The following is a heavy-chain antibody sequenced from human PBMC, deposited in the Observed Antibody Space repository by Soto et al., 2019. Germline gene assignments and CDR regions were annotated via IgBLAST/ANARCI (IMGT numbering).Heavy chain of an antibody. V-gene: IGHV4-4*02. J-gene: IGHJ5*02. CDR1: GGSISSTRW. Sequence: PSQTLSLTWAVAGGSISSTRWWSCVRLSKGRGLEWSGDIHHLGTNNYNTALKRRVSKSLDKSKKQCSLKLTSVTAADTAVYFCARTANFYEHDMSCLPFDPQGPGVLVTGSS. CDR3: ARTANFYEHDMSCLPFDP. CDR2: IHHLGTN. D-gene: IGHD3-3*02.